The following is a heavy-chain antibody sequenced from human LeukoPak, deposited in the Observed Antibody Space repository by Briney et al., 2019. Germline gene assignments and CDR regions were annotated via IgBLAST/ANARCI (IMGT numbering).Heavy chain of an antibody. J-gene: IGHJ2*01. CDR2: IYYSGST. D-gene: IGHD1-26*01. CDR3: ARAPVGDWFFNL. V-gene: IGHV4-59*08. CDR1: GGSISSYY. Sequence: SETLSLTCTVSGGSISSYYWSWIRQPPAKGLEWIGYIYYSGSTNYNSSLKSRVTISVDTSKDQLSLNLTSVPAADTAVYYCARAPVGDWFFNLWGRGTLVTVSS.